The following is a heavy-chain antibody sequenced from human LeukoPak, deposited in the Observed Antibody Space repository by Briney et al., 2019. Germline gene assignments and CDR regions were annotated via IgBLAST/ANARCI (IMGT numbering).Heavy chain of an antibody. Sequence: SETLSLTCTVSGGSISSGNYYWSWIRQPPGKGLEWIGYIYYSGSTYYNPSLKSRLTISLDTSKNQFSLKLSSVTAADAAMYYCARWNSYGSSDYYGYSFDYWGQGALVTVSS. CDR2: IYYSGST. D-gene: IGHD3-22*01. V-gene: IGHV4-30-4*01. CDR1: GGSISSGNYY. CDR3: ARWNSYGSSDYYGYSFDY. J-gene: IGHJ4*02.